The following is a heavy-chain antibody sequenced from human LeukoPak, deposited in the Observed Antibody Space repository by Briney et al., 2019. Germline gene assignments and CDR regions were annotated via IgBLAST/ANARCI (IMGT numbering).Heavy chain of an antibody. CDR1: GFTFSSYE. CDR2: ISSSGSTI. J-gene: IGHJ4*02. Sequence: SGGSLRLSCAASGFTFSSYEMNWVRQAPGKGLEWVSYISSSGSTIYYADSVKGRFTISRDNAKNSLYLQMNSLRAEDTAIYYCAKVHRAYDYDSGSYYDSGFDYWGQGTLVTVSS. CDR3: AKVHRAYDYDSGSYYDSGFDY. V-gene: IGHV3-48*03. D-gene: IGHD3-10*01.